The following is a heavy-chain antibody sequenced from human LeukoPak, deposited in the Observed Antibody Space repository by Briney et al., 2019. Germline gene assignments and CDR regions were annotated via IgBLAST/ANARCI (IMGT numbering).Heavy chain of an antibody. CDR3: AMGAMFLFY. J-gene: IGHJ4*02. Sequence: PGRSLRLSCAASGFTFSSYGMHWVRQAPGKGLEWVAVISYDGSNKYYADSVKGRFTISRDNSKNTLYLQMNSLRAEDRAVYYGAMGAMFLFYWGQGTLVTVSS. CDR2: ISYDGSNK. D-gene: IGHD1-26*01. V-gene: IGHV3-30*03. CDR1: GFTFSSYG.